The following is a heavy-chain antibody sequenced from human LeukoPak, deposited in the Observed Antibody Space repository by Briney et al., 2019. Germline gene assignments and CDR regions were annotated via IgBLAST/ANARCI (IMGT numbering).Heavy chain of an antibody. Sequence: KPSETLSLTCTVSGGSISSSSYYWGWIRQPPGKGLEWIGSIYYSGSTYYNPSLKSRVTISVDTSKNQFSLKLSSVTAADTAVYYCARRSIAAAGIDYFDPWGQGSQVTVSS. CDR1: GGSISSSSYY. V-gene: IGHV4-39*07. CDR3: ARRSIAAAGIDYFDP. D-gene: IGHD6-13*01. CDR2: IYYSGST. J-gene: IGHJ5*02.